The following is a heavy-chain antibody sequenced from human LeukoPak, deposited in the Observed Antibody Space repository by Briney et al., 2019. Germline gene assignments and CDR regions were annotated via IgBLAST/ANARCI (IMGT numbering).Heavy chain of an antibody. D-gene: IGHD3-10*01. V-gene: IGHV3-23*01. Sequence: GGSLRLSCAASGFTFSSSAMSWVRQVPGKGLEWVSGISASGGSTSYADSVRGRFTISRDNSKNTLYVQMNSLRAEDTAVYYCARGRGYYYGSGSFRYFDYWGQGTLVTVSS. CDR1: GFTFSSSA. CDR3: ARGRGYYYGSGSFRYFDY. CDR2: ISASGGST. J-gene: IGHJ4*02.